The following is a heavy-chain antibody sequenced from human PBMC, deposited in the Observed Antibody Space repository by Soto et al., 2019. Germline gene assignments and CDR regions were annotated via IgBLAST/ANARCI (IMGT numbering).Heavy chain of an antibody. D-gene: IGHD2-2*01. CDR3: ARDLYSSSFFWFDA. V-gene: IGHV1-3*01. J-gene: IGHJ5*02. CDR2: ITAGDGKT. Sequence: QDHLVQSGAEVKKPGASVKVSCKASGYNFTQYTIHWVRQAPGQRLEWMGWITAGDGKTQYSKKFQTRVTIRSDVSATTVYMDLNSLRSEDTAVYYCARDLYSSSFFWFDAWGRGTLVIVSS. CDR1: GYNFTQYT.